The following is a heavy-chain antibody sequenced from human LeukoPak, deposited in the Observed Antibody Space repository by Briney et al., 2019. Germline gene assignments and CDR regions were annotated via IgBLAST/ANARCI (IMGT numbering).Heavy chain of an antibody. CDR3: AGGYSYGYNIYFDY. D-gene: IGHD5-18*01. CDR2: INPNSGGT. J-gene: IGHJ4*02. CDR1: GYTFTSYD. Sequence: AASVKVSCKASGYTFTSYDINWVRQAPGQGLEWMGWINPNSGGTNYAQKFQGRVTMTRDTSISTAYMELSRLRSDDTAVYYCAGGYSYGYNIYFDYWGQGTLVTVSS. V-gene: IGHV1-2*02.